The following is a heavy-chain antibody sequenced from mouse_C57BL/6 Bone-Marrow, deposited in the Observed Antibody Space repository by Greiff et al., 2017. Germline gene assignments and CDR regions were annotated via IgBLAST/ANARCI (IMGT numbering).Heavy chain of an antibody. CDR3: TAVYYGNPWYCDV. CDR1: GFTFSSYA. D-gene: IGHD2-1*01. J-gene: IGHJ1*03. Sequence: EVHLVESGEGLVKPGGSLKLSCAASGFTFSSYAMSWVRQTPEKRLEWVAYISSGGDYISYADTVKGRFTISSDNARNTLYLQMSSLKSEDTAMYYCTAVYYGNPWYCDVWGTGTTVTVSS. V-gene: IGHV5-9-1*02. CDR2: ISSGGDYI.